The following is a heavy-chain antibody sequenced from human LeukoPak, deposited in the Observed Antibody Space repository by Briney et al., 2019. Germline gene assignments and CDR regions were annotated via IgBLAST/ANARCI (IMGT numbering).Heavy chain of an antibody. CDR1: GFSFSNFE. D-gene: IGHD1-1*01. CDR2: ISSSGETT. Sequence: QTGGSLRLSCAASGFSFSNFEMNWVRRAPGKGLEWVSYISSSGETTLYADSVQGRFTISRDNAKNSLYLQMNSLRVDDSALYYCATRRPPHRGPLESWGQGSLVTVSS. V-gene: IGHV3-48*03. J-gene: IGHJ4*02. CDR3: ATRRPPHRGPLES.